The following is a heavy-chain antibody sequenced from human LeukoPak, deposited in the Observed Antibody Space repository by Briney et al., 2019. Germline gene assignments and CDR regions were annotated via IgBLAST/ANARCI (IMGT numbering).Heavy chain of an antibody. CDR3: ARAATVTTGDEY. D-gene: IGHD4-17*01. J-gene: IGHJ4*02. V-gene: IGHV4-39*07. Sequence: PSETLSLACTVSGGSISSSSYYWGWIRQPPGKGLEWIGSIYYSGSTYYNPSLKSRVTISVDTSKDQFSLKLSSVTAADTAVYYCARAATVTTGDEYWGQGTLVTVSS. CDR1: GGSISSSSYY. CDR2: IYYSGST.